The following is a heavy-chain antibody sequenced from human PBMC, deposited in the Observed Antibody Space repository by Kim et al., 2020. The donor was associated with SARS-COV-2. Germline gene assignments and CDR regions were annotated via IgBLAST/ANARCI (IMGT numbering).Heavy chain of an antibody. CDR1: GGSITSSSFY. Sequence: SDTLSLTCTVSGGSITSSSFYWGWIRQPPGKGLEWIGSIYYSGSTYYNPSLKSRVTISLDTSKSQFSLKLSSVTAADTAVYYCARRKFGDRYNNWFDPWGQGTLVTVSS. CDR3: ARRKFGDRYNNWFDP. D-gene: IGHD3-10*01. V-gene: IGHV4-39*01. CDR2: IYYSGST. J-gene: IGHJ5*02.